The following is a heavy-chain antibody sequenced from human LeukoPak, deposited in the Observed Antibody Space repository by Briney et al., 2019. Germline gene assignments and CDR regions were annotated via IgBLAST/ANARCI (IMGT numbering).Heavy chain of an antibody. D-gene: IGHD3/OR15-3a*01. J-gene: IGHJ4*02. V-gene: IGHV3-21*04. CDR1: GFTFSSYS. CDR2: ISSSSSYI. Sequence: PGGSLRLSCAASGFTFSSYSMNWVRQAPGKGLEWVSSISSSSSYIYYADSLKGRFTISRDNSKNILYLQMNSLRAEDTAVYYCAKEIGRLGVPLYDYWGRGTLVTASS. CDR3: AKEIGRLGVPLYDY.